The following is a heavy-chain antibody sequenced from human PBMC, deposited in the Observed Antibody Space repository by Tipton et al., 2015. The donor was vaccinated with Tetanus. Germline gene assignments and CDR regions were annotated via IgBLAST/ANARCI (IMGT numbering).Heavy chain of an antibody. CDR3: ARLKSVRFFEQ. D-gene: IGHD3-3*01. Sequence: TLSLTYNVSGASNRSYYWSWIRQPPGKGLEWIGYIFYTGSTNYAPSLKSRVTMSVDTSKNQFSLKVRSVSAADTAVYYCARLKSVRFFEQWGPGAVVTVSS. V-gene: IGHV4-59*01. J-gene: IGHJ4*02. CDR2: IFYTGST. CDR1: GASNRSYY.